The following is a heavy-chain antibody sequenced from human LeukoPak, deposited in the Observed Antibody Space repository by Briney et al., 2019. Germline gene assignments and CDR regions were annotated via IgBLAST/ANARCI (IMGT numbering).Heavy chain of an antibody. CDR1: GGSISSYY. V-gene: IGHV4-59*01. CDR2: IYYSGST. J-gene: IGHJ4*02. Sequence: SETLSLTCTVSGGSISSYYWSWIRQPPGKGLEWIGYIYYSGSTNYNPSLKSRVTISVDTSKNQFSLKLSSVTAADTAVYYCARGHSYYDNSGYSGIDYWGQGTLITVSS. D-gene: IGHD3-22*01. CDR3: ARGHSYYDNSGYSGIDY.